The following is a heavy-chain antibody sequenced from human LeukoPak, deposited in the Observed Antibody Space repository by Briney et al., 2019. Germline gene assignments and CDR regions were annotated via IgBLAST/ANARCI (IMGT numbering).Heavy chain of an antibody. V-gene: IGHV1-69*06. Sequence: GASVKVSCKASGGTFSSYAISWVRQAPGQGLEWMGGIIPIFGTANYAQKFQGRVTITADKSTSTAYMELSSLRSEDTAVYYCARVASSYYDSSGYLYYYYYMDVWGKGTTVTVSS. CDR2: IIPIFGTA. CDR1: GGTFSSYA. D-gene: IGHD3-22*01. CDR3: ARVASSYYDSSGYLYYYYYMDV. J-gene: IGHJ6*03.